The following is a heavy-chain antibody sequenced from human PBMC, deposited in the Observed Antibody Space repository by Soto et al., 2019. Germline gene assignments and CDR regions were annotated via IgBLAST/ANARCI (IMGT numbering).Heavy chain of an antibody. CDR3: VRGPDYEGYFDF. D-gene: IGHD4-17*01. CDR2: IILPFGTA. J-gene: IGHJ4*02. CDR1: GGTFRNFA. V-gene: IGHV1-69*12. Sequence: QVQLVQSGAEVKKPGSSVKVSCKASGGTFRNFAVGWVRQAPGQGPEWMGGIILPFGTANYAQKLQDRVTITAAASMTTAYMALSSLRSDETAVYYCVRGPDYEGYFDFWGQGTLVTVSS.